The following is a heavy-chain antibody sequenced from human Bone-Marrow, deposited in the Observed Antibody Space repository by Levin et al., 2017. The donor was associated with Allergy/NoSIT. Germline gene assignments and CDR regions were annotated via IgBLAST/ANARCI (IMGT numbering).Heavy chain of an antibody. CDR2: INPNSGGT. J-gene: IGHJ3*02. V-gene: IGHV1-2*02. D-gene: IGHD3-22*01. CDR1: GYTFTDYY. Sequence: ASVKVSCKASGYTFTDYYMNWVRQAPGQGLEWMGWINPNSGGTNYAQKFQGRVTMTRDTSISTAYMELSGLRSDDTAVYYCARDPAYYDRAFDTWGQGTMVTVAS. CDR3: ARDPAYYDRAFDT.